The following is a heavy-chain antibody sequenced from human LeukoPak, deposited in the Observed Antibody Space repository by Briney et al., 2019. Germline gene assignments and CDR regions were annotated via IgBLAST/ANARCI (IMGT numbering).Heavy chain of an antibody. D-gene: IGHD2-2*01. CDR2: ISAYNGNT. J-gene: IGHJ5*02. CDR1: GYTFTSYG. CDR3: ARAFLVVVPAAIPFDP. Sequence: ASVKVSCKASGYTFTSYGTSWVRQAPGQGLEWMGWISAYNGNTNYAQKLQGRVTMTTDTSTSTAYMELRSLRSDDTAVYYCARAFLVVVPAAIPFDPWGQGTLVTVSS. V-gene: IGHV1-18*01.